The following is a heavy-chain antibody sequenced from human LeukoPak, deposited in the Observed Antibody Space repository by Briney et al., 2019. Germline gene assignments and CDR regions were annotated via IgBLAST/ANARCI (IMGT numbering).Heavy chain of an antibody. Sequence: SVKVSCKASGGTFSSYAISWVRQAPGQGLEWMGGIIPIFGTANYAQKFQGRVTITTDESTSTAYMELSSLRSEDTAVYYCAGSITGTMTAYFDYWGQGTLVTVSS. CDR3: AGSITGTMTAYFDY. D-gene: IGHD1-7*01. V-gene: IGHV1-69*05. J-gene: IGHJ4*02. CDR1: GGTFSSYA. CDR2: IIPIFGTA.